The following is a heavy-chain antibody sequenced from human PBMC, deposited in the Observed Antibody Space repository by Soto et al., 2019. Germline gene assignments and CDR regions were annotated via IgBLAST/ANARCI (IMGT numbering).Heavy chain of an antibody. D-gene: IGHD4-17*01. V-gene: IGHV1-69*12. CDR3: PRDPPSYGGNPDY. CDR1: GGTFSSYA. CDR2: IIPIFGTA. J-gene: IGHJ4*02. Sequence: QVQLVQSGAEVKKPGSSVKVSCKASGGTFSSYAISWVRQAPGQGLEWMGGIIPIFGTANYAQKFQGRVTITADESTSTAYMELTSLRSADTAVYYCPRDPPSYGGNPDYWGQGTLVTVSS.